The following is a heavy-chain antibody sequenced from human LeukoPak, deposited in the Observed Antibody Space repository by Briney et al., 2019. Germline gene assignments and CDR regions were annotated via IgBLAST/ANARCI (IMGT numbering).Heavy chain of an antibody. CDR1: GYTFSNYG. V-gene: IGHV1-46*01. Sequence: ASVKVSCKASGYTFSNYGISWVRQAPGQGLEWMGIINPSGGATDYAQKFQGRVTMTRDTSTSTVYMELSSLRFEDTALYYCARVGVTVAANDHWGQGILVTVSS. J-gene: IGHJ5*02. CDR3: ARVGVTVAANDH. CDR2: INPSGGAT. D-gene: IGHD3-16*01.